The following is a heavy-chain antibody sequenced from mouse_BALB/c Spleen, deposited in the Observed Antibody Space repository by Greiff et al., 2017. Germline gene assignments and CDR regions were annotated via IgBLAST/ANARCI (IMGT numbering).Heavy chain of an antibody. CDR1: GYTFTSYW. CDR2: INPSTGYT. J-gene: IGHJ4*01. V-gene: IGHV1-7*01. CDR3: ARSRPGMDY. Sequence: VQLQQSGAELAKPGASVKMSCKASGYTFTSYWMHWVKQRPGQGLEWIGYINPSTGYTEYNQKFKDKATLTADKSSSTAYMQLSSLTSEDSAVYYCARSRPGMDYWGEGNSVTVSP.